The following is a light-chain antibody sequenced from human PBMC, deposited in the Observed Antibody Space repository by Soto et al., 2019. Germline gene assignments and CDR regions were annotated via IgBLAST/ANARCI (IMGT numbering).Light chain of an antibody. Sequence: QSVLTQPPSVSGAPGQRVTISCTGSSSNIGTGYDVNWYQQLPGKAPKLLIYGNGNRPSGVPDRFSASTSGTSASLAITGVQAEDEADYYCQSYEGNLSGPWVFGGGTKLTVL. J-gene: IGLJ3*02. CDR1: SSNIGTGYD. CDR3: QSYEGNLSGPWV. V-gene: IGLV1-40*01. CDR2: GNG.